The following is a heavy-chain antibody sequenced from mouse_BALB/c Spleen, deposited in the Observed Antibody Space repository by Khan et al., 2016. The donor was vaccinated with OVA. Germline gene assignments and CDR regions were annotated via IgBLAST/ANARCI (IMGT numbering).Heavy chain of an antibody. D-gene: IGHD1-2*01. V-gene: IGHV3-2*02. CDR1: GYSITSGYG. Sequence: EVKLLESGPGLVKPSQSLSLTCTVTGYSITSGYGWNWIRQFPGNKLEWMGYISYSGSTNYNPSLKSRISITRDTSKNQLFLQLNSVTTEDTATYYCARTARRKYWGQGTTLTVSS. CDR3: ARTARRKY. CDR2: ISYSGST. J-gene: IGHJ2*01.